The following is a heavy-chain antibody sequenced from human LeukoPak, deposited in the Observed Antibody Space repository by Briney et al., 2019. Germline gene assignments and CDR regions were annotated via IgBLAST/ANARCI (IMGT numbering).Heavy chain of an antibody. V-gene: IGHV3-30*03. Sequence: GGSLRLSCAASGFTFSSYGMHWVRQAPGKGLEWVAVISYDGSNKYYADSVKGRFTISRDNSKNTLYLQMNSLRPEDMAVYYCARGNSNYFHYYYMDVWGKGTTVTVSS. CDR1: GFTFSSYG. CDR2: ISYDGSNK. CDR3: ARGNSNYFHYYYMDV. D-gene: IGHD4-11*01. J-gene: IGHJ6*03.